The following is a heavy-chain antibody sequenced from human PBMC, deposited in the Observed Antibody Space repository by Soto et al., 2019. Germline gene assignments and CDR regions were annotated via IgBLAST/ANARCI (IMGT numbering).Heavy chain of an antibody. V-gene: IGHV3-30*18. CDR3: AKDSYSYYYDSSGYPDY. CDR2: ISYDGSNK. J-gene: IGHJ4*02. Sequence: PGGSLRLSCAASGFTFSSYGMHWVRQAPGKGLEWVAVISYDGSNKYYADSVKGRFTISRDNSKNTLYLQMNSLRAEDTAVYYCAKDSYSYYYDSSGYPDYWGQGTLVTVSS. D-gene: IGHD3-22*01. CDR1: GFTFSSYG.